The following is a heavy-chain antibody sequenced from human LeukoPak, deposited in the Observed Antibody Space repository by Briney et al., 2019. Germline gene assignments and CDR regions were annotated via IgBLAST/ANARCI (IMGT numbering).Heavy chain of an antibody. Sequence: SETLSLTCTVSGGSISYFYWSWIRQPAGKGLEWIGRIYTSGSTNYNPSLKSRVTMSVDTSKSQFSLKLTSVTAADTAVYYCAREGPFRSDSSAYPARWFDPWGQGTLVTVSS. CDR2: IYTSGST. CDR1: GGSISYFY. V-gene: IGHV4-4*07. CDR3: AREGPFRSDSSAYPARWFDP. J-gene: IGHJ5*02. D-gene: IGHD3-22*01.